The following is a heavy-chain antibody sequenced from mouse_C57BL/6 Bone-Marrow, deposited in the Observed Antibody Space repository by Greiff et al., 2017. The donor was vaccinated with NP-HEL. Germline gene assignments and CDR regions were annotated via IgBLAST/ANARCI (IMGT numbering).Heavy chain of an antibody. CDR1: GYTFTNYW. V-gene: IGHV1-63*01. J-gene: IGHJ1*03. D-gene: IGHD1-1*01. CDR3: ARSRYYGSSSYWYFDV. Sequence: VQLQQSGAELVRPGTSVKMSCKASGYTFTNYWIGWAKQRPGHGLEWIGDIYPGGGYTNYNEKFKGKATLTADKSSTTAYMQFSSLTSEVSAIYYCARSRYYGSSSYWYFDVWGTGTTVTVS. CDR2: IYPGGGYT.